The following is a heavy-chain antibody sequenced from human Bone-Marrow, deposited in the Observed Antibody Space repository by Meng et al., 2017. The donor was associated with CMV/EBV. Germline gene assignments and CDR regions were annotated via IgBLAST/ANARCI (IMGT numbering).Heavy chain of an antibody. Sequence: GESLKISCAASGFTVSSNYMSWVRQAPGKGLEWVSVIYSGGSTYYADSVKGRFTISRDNSKNTLYLQMNSLRAEDTAVYYCARDNIVVVPAAITYYYYYGMDVWGQGTTVTV. J-gene: IGHJ6*02. CDR1: GFTVSSNY. CDR3: ARDNIVVVPAAITYYYYYGMDV. D-gene: IGHD2-2*02. V-gene: IGHV3-53*01. CDR2: IYSGGST.